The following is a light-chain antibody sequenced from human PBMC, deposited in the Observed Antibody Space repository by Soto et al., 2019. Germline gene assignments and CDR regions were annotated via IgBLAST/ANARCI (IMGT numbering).Light chain of an antibody. V-gene: IGKV1-5*01. Sequence: DIQMTHSPSTLSVSVGDRVTITCRASQTISSWLAWYQQKPGKAPKVLIYDASSLESGVPSRFSGSGSGTEFTLTISSLQPDDFATYYCQHNNGYSWTFGQGTKVDI. CDR3: QHNNGYSWT. CDR2: DAS. CDR1: QTISSW. J-gene: IGKJ1*01.